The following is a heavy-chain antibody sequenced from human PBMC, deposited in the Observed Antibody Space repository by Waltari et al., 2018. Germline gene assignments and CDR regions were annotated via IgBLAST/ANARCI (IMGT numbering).Heavy chain of an antibody. CDR1: GYTFTGSY. V-gene: IGHV1-2*02. Sequence: QVQLVQSGAEVKKPGASVKVSCKASGYTFTGSYMHWVRPAPGQGLDWMGWINPNSGGTNYAQKFQGRVTMTRDTSISTAYMELSRLRSDDTAVYYCARDGYSSSSFEYYYYYYMDVWGKGTTVTISS. J-gene: IGHJ6*03. CDR2: INPNSGGT. D-gene: IGHD6-6*01. CDR3: ARDGYSSSSFEYYYYYYMDV.